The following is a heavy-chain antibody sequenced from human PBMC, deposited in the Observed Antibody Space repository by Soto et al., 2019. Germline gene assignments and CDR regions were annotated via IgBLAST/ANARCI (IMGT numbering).Heavy chain of an antibody. CDR1: GFTISSAW. D-gene: IGHD1-26*01. Sequence: VQLVESGGGLVKPGGSLRLSCAASGFTISSAWINWVRQAPGKGLEWVGRIKTKTQGETTDYAAPVKGRFTISRDDSENTLSLQMNSLRIEDTAVYYCTTGSVEGYWGQGTLVTVSS. J-gene: IGHJ4*02. CDR3: TTGSVEGY. CDR2: IKTKTQGETT. V-gene: IGHV3-15*07.